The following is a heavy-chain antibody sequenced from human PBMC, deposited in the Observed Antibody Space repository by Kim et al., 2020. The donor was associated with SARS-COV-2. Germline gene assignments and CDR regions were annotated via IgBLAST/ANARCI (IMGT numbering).Heavy chain of an antibody. Sequence: SETLSLTCTVSGGSISSSSYYWGWIRQPPGKGLEWIGSIYYSGSTYYNPSLKSRVTISVDTSKNQFSLKLSSVTAADTAVYYCASSGWDIGNNWFDPWGQGTLVTVSS. CDR2: IYYSGST. D-gene: IGHD6-19*01. CDR3: ASSGWDIGNNWFDP. CDR1: GGSISSSSYY. V-gene: IGHV4-39*01. J-gene: IGHJ5*02.